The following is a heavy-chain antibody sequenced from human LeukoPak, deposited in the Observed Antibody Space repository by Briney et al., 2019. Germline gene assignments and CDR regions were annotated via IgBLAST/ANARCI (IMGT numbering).Heavy chain of an antibody. J-gene: IGHJ3*02. D-gene: IGHD3-9*01. CDR1: GYSISSGYY. CDR3: ARRNDILTGYQDAFDI. Sequence: PSETLSLTGTVSGYSISSGYYGGWIRQPPGKGLEWIGGIYDSGSTYYSPSIKSRVTISVDTSKTQFSLKLSSVTAADTAVYYCARRNDILTGYQDAFDIWGQGTMVTVSS. CDR2: IYDSGST. V-gene: IGHV4-38-2*02.